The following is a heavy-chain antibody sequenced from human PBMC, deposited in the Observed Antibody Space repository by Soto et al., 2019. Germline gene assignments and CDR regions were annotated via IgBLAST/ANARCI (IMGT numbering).Heavy chain of an antibody. CDR2: VYHSGST. CDR3: ATLPPRIVVTVLPIPT. CDR1: GDSISSTHW. D-gene: IGHD2-21*01. V-gene: IGHV4-4*02. Sequence: QVYLHQSGPGLVKPSGTLSLTCAVSGDSISSTHWWTWVRQTPGKGLEWIGEVYHSGSTSYNPSLESRVTISVDTSNNPFSLTLTSVTAADTAVYFCATLPPRIVVTVLPIPTWGQGTLVSVSS. J-gene: IGHJ5*02.